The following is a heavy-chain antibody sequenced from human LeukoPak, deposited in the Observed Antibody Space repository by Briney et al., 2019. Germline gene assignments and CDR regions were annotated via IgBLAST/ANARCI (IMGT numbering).Heavy chain of an antibody. CDR1: GGSISNYY. CDR2: IYHTGST. J-gene: IGHJ5*02. Sequence: SQTLSLTCTVSGGSISNYYWSWIRQPPGKGLEWMGFIYHTGSTNYNPSLKSRVTISLDTSKSQLSLNLSSVTAADTAVYYCARGLNGVWFDPWGQGALVTVSS. CDR3: ARGLNGVWFDP. V-gene: IGHV4-59*01. D-gene: IGHD2-8*01.